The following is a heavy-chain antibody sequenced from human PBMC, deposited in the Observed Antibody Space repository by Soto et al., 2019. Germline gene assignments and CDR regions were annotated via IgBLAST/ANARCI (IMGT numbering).Heavy chain of an antibody. Sequence: SQTLSLTCAISGDSVSTNIAAWSWIRQSPSRGLEWLGRTLYRSSKWYNEYAVSVKSRMTITPDTSKNQFSLQLSSVTPEDTAVYYCARDAAPTLNYPHGMDVWGQGTAVTVSS. CDR3: ARDAAPTLNYPHGMDV. V-gene: IGHV6-1*01. J-gene: IGHJ6*02. D-gene: IGHD1-7*01. CDR2: TLYRSSKWYN. CDR1: GDSVSTNIAA.